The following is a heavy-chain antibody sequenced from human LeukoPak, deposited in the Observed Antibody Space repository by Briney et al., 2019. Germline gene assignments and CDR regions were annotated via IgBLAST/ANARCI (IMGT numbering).Heavy chain of an antibody. CDR3: ARGLRTSPDY. Sequence: GASGKVSCKASGYTFTSYTIHWVRQAPGQRLEWMGWISAYNGNTNYAQKLQGRVTMTTDTSMSTAYMELRSLRSDDTAVYYCARGLRTSPDYWGQGTLVTVSS. CDR2: ISAYNGNT. V-gene: IGHV1-18*01. J-gene: IGHJ4*02. D-gene: IGHD3-16*01. CDR1: GYTFTSYT.